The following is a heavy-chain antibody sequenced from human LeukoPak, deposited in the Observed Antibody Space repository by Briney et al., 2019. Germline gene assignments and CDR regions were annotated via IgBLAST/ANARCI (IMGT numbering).Heavy chain of an antibody. CDR3: ARADYGDYVRDY. J-gene: IGHJ4*02. CDR1: GYTFTSYY. V-gene: IGHV1-46*01. CDR2: INPSGGST. Sequence: ASVKVSCKASGYTFTSYYMHWVRQAPGQGLEWIGIINPSGGSTSYAQKFQGRVTMTRDTSTSTVYMELSSLRSEDTAVYYCARADYGDYVRDYWGQGTLVTVSS. D-gene: IGHD4-17*01.